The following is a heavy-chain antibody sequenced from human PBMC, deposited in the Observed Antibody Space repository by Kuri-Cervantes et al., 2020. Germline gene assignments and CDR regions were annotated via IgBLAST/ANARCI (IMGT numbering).Heavy chain of an antibody. Sequence: GESLKISCAASGFTFSSYSMNWVRQAPGKGLEWVSYISSSSSTIYHADSVKGRFTISRDNSKNTLYLQMNSLRAEDTAVYYCARERYYYDSSGYYRHGMDVWGQGTTVTVSS. D-gene: IGHD3-22*01. CDR3: ARERYYYDSSGYYRHGMDV. CDR2: ISSSSSTI. V-gene: IGHV3-48*01. J-gene: IGHJ6*02. CDR1: GFTFSSYS.